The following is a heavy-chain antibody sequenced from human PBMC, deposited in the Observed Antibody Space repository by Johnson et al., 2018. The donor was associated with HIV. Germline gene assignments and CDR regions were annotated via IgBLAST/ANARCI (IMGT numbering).Heavy chain of an antibody. CDR1: GFTFSYYS. Sequence: VQLVESGGGVVRPGGSLRLSCAASGFTFSYYSMHWVRQAPGKGLEWVAYISSSGSTIYYADSVKGRFTISRDNAKNSRNLQINSLRAEDTALYYCARGKLPAALRRGDAFDIWGQWTMVTVSS. CDR3: ARGKLPAALRRGDAFDI. V-gene: IGHV3-48*04. CDR2: ISSSGSTI. J-gene: IGHJ3*02. D-gene: IGHD2-2*01.